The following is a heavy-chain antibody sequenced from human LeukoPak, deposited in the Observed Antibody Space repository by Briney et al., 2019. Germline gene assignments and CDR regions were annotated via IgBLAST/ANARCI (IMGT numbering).Heavy chain of an antibody. J-gene: IGHJ4*02. CDR1: GYTFTGYY. Sequence: ASVKVSCKASGYTFTGYYMHWVRQAPGQGLEWMGWINPNSGGTNYAQKFQGRVTMTRDTSISTAYMELSRLRSDDTAVYYYARGSLSLRFLEGWGQGTLVTVSS. V-gene: IGHV1-2*02. CDR2: INPNSGGT. D-gene: IGHD3-3*01. CDR3: ARGSLSLRFLEG.